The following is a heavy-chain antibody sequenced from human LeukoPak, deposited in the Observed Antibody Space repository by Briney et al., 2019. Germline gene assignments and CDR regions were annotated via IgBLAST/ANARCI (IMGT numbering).Heavy chain of an antibody. CDR2: ISGSGGST. J-gene: IGHJ1*01. CDR3: AKVPGVGATIEYFQH. D-gene: IGHD1-26*01. CDR1: GFTFSSYA. V-gene: IGHV3-23*01. Sequence: GGSLRLSCAASGFTFSSYAMSWVRQAPGKGLEWVSAISGSGGSTYYADSVKGRVIISRDNSKNTLYLQMNSLRAEDTAVYYCAKVPGVGATIEYFQHWGQGTLVTVSS.